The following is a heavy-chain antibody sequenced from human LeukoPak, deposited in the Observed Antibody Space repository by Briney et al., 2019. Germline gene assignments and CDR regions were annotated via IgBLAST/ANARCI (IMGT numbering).Heavy chain of an antibody. V-gene: IGHV1-58*01. CDR3: ATSKSANYYS. Sequence: SVKVSCKASGSTFISFAVQWVRQTRGQRPEWIGWIVVGSGNTKYAQKSQERVTITRDMSTNTAYMELSSLRSEDAAMYYCATSKSANYYSWGQGTLVTVSS. J-gene: IGHJ4*02. CDR1: GSTFISFA. D-gene: IGHD4/OR15-4a*01. CDR2: IVVGSGNT.